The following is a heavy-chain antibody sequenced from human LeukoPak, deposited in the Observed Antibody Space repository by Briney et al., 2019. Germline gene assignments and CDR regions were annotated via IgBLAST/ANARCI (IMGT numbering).Heavy chain of an antibody. CDR1: GYTLTGYY. D-gene: IGHD6-19*01. CDR2: ITPDSGGT. CDR3: ARGYSSGSSYYFDY. J-gene: IGHJ4*02. V-gene: IGHV1-2*02. Sequence: ASVKVSCKASGYTLTGYYMHWMRQAPGQGLEWMGWITPDSGGTYYAQKFQGRVTMTRDTSISTAYMELSRLRPDDTAVYYCARGYSSGSSYYFDYWGQGTLVTVSS.